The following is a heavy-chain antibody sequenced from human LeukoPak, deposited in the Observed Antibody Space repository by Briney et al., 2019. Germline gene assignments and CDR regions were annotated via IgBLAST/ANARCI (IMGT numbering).Heavy chain of an antibody. CDR2: ISSNSITI. CDR1: GFTFSDYY. V-gene: IGHV3-48*02. CDR3: AKDGGDFDY. D-gene: IGHD3-16*01. Sequence: SGGSLRLSCAASGFTFSDYYMTWVRQAPGKGLEWISYISSNSITIFYADAVKGRFTISRDNAKNSVYLQMNSLRDEDTALYYCAKDGGDFDYWGQGTLVTVSS. J-gene: IGHJ4*02.